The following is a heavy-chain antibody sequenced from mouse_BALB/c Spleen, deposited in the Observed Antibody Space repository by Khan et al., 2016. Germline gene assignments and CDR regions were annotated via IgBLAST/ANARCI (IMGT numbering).Heavy chain of an antibody. CDR1: GYSITSDYA. D-gene: IGHD2-5*01. Sequence: EVQLQESGPGLVKPSQSLSLTCTATGYSITSDYAWNWIRQSPGNKLEWMGYISYSGSTSYNPSLKRRITITRDTSKNQFFLQLNYVTTEDTATXYCGPYSNCRYFDYWCHGTTLTVSS. CDR2: ISYSGST. CDR3: GPYSNCRYFDY. J-gene: IGHJ2*01. V-gene: IGHV3-2*02.